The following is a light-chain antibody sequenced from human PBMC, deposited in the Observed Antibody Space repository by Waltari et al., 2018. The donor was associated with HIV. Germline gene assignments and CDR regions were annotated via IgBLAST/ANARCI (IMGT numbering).Light chain of an antibody. Sequence: QSVLTHPPSASGTTGQRVTIPCSGGRSNIGANTVNRYQHLPGTAPKLLIYKSDQRPSGVPDRFSGSKSDTSASLAISGLQSEDEADYYCATWDDSLNGRVFGGGTKLTVL. CDR1: RSNIGANT. CDR3: ATWDDSLNGRV. CDR2: KSD. V-gene: IGLV1-44*01. J-gene: IGLJ3*02.